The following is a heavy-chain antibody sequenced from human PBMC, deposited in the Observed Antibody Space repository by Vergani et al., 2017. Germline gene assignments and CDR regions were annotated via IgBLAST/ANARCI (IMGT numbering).Heavy chain of an antibody. V-gene: IGHV4-59*12. J-gene: IGHJ4*02. CDR2: IYYSGST. Sequence: QVQLQESGPGLVKPSETLSLTCTVSGGSISSYYWSWIRQPPGKGLEWIGYIYYSGSTYYNPSLKSRVTISVDTSKNQFSLKLSSVTAADTAVYYCAREYVPSNYFDYWGQGTLVTVSS. CDR3: AREYVPSNYFDY. D-gene: IGHD2-2*01. CDR1: GGSISSYY.